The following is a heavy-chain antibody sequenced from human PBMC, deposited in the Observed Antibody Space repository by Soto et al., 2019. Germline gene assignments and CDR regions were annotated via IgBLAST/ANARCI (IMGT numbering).Heavy chain of an antibody. D-gene: IGHD1-7*01. Sequence: EVQLVESGGGLVPPGGSLRLSCAASGFTFSSYWMTWVRQAPGKGLEWLANIKEDGSEKYYVDSVKGRFTLSRDNAKTAPHLQTKSLRAANTALYYSARGADRPWKYFLRANWFDTWGQRTPVTVSS. CDR1: GFTFSSYW. CDR2: IKEDGSEK. CDR3: ARGADRPWKYFLRANWFDT. J-gene: IGHJ5*02. V-gene: IGHV3-7*01.